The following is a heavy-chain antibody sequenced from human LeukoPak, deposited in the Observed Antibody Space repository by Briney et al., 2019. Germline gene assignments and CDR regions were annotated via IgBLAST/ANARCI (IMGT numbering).Heavy chain of an antibody. J-gene: IGHJ4*02. Sequence: XSXXYYWSWIRQPPGKGLEWIGYIYYTGSTNYNPSLKSRLTISVDTSKNQFSLKLSSVTAADTAVYYCARRGGSGRSFDYWGQGTLVTVSS. D-gene: IGHD3-10*01. CDR2: IYYTGST. CDR1: XSXXYY. CDR3: ARRGGSGRSFDY. V-gene: IGHV4-61*01.